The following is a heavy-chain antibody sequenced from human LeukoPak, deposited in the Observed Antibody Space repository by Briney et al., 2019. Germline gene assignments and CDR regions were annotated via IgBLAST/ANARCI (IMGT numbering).Heavy chain of an antibody. CDR2: IISSSSYI. V-gene: IGHV3-21*01. CDR3: ARAYSRTGTTFKFWFDP. Sequence: PGGSLRLSCAASGFTFSSYSMNWVRQAPGKGLEWVSSIISSSSYIYYADSVKGRFTISRDNAKNSLYLQMNSLRAEDTAVYYCARAYSRTGTTFKFWFDPWGQGTLVTVSS. D-gene: IGHD1-7*01. J-gene: IGHJ5*02. CDR1: GFTFSSYS.